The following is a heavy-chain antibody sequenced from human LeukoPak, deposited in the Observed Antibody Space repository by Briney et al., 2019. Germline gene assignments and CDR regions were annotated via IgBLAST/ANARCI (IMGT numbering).Heavy chain of an antibody. Sequence: SETLSFTAAVYGGSFSGFYWSWIRQPPGMGLEWSGELNRSGSTNSNPSLRSGATISVDTSKNQFSLKLTSVTAADTAVYYRASRKLGNDYWGQGTLVTVSS. CDR2: LNRSGST. V-gene: IGHV4-34*01. CDR1: GGSFSGFY. CDR3: ASRKLGNDY. J-gene: IGHJ4*02. D-gene: IGHD7-27*01.